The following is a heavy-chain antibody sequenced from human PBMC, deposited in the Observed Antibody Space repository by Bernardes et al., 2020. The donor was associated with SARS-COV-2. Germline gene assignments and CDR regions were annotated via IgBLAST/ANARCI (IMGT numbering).Heavy chain of an antibody. CDR1: GYIFTSYD. Sequence: ASVKVSCKPSGYIFTSYDINWVRQATGQGLEWMGWMNPNSGKVGYAQKFQDSVAMTRDTSTTTAYMELKNLRFEDTAVYYCARVTGDGYDDWGQGTLVTVSS. J-gene: IGHJ4*02. V-gene: IGHV1-8*01. CDR3: ARVTGDGYDD. D-gene: IGHD5-12*01. CDR2: MNPNSGKV.